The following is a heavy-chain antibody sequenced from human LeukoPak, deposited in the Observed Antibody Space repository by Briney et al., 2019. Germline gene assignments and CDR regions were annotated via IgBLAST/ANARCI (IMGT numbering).Heavy chain of an antibody. D-gene: IGHD3-3*01. V-gene: IGHV4-38-2*02. CDR3: ARAPTYYDFWSGQTYYYMDV. Sequence: TSETLSLTCTVSGYSISSGYYWVWIRQPPGKGLEWIGNIYHSGSTYYNPSLKSRVTISVDTSKNQFSLKVRSVTAADTAVYYCARAPTYYDFWSGQTYYYMDVWGKGTTVTVSS. CDR2: IYHSGST. J-gene: IGHJ6*03. CDR1: GYSISSGYY.